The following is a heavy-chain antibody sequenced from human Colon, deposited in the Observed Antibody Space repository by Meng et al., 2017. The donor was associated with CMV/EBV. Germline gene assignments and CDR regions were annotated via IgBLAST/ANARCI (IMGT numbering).Heavy chain of an antibody. J-gene: IGHJ4*02. Sequence: QVVVWTWGEGLLAPSETLSLSCAVYGESLSGLYWSWIRQPPGKGLEWIEEINHSGSTNYNPSLKSRVTISVDTSKNQFSLKLSSVTAADTAVYYCARAPDIGGRPPGPFQYWSQGALVTVSS. CDR1: GESLSGLY. CDR3: ARAPDIGGRPPGPFQY. CDR2: INHSGST. V-gene: IGHV4-34*01. D-gene: IGHD5-12*01.